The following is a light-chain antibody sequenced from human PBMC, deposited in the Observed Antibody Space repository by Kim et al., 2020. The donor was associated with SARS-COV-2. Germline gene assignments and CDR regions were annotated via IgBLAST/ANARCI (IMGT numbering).Light chain of an antibody. V-gene: IGLV2-14*03. CDR1: SSDVGGYNY. CDR2: DVS. CDR3: SSYTSSSTLV. Sequence: GQSITISCSGTSSDVGGYNYVSWYQQHPDKAPKLMIYDVSNRPSGVSIRFSGSKSSNTASLSISGLQAEDEAYYYCSSYTSSSTLVFGGGTQLTVL. J-gene: IGLJ2*01.